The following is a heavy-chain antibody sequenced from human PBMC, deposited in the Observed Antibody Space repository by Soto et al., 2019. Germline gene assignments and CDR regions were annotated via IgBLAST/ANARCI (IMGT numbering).Heavy chain of an antibody. Sequence: ASVKVSCKASGYTFTGYYMHWVRQAPGQGLEWMGWINPNSGGTNYAQKFQGRVTMTRDTSISTAYMELSRLRSDDTAVYYCARGSSIAARPGAFDIWGQGTMVTVS. CDR1: GYTFTGYY. D-gene: IGHD6-6*01. J-gene: IGHJ3*02. CDR2: INPNSGGT. CDR3: ARGSSIAARPGAFDI. V-gene: IGHV1-2*02.